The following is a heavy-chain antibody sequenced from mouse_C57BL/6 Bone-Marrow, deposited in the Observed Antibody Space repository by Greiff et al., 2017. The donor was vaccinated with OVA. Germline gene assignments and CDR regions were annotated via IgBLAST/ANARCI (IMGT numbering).Heavy chain of an antibody. V-gene: IGHV1-69*01. Sequence: QVQLQQPGAELVMPGASVKLSCKASGYTFTSYWMHWVKQRPGQGLEWIGEIDPSDSYTNYNQKFKGKSTLTVDKSSSTAYMQLSSLTSEDSAVYYCARRGTKVVRKYFDVWGTGTTVTVSS. CDR3: ARRGTKVVRKYFDV. J-gene: IGHJ1*03. CDR1: GYTFTSYW. D-gene: IGHD1-1*01. CDR2: IDPSDSYT.